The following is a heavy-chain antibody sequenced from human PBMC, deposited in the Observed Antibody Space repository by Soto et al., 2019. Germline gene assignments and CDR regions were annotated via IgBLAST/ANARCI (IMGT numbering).Heavy chain of an antibody. Sequence: PGGSLRLSCAASGFTFSSYSMNWVRQAPGKGLEWVSYISSSSSTIYYADSVKGRFTISRDNAKNSLYLQMNSLRAEDTAVYYCARAGGWEWPPGCGQGTLVPVSS. D-gene: IGHD3-3*01. CDR1: GFTFSSYS. V-gene: IGHV3-48*01. CDR3: ARAGGWEWPPG. CDR2: ISSSSSTI. J-gene: IGHJ1*01.